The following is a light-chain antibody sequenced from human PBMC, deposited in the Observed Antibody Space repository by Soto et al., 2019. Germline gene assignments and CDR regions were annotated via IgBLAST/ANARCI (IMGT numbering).Light chain of an antibody. Sequence: EIVLTQSPGTLSLSPGERATLSCRASQSVDSTYLAWYQQRPGQAPRLLIYATSSRAAGVPDRFSGSGSGTDFTITISRLEPEDFAVYYCQQYNKWPPWTFGQGTKVEIK. V-gene: IGKV3-20*01. CDR3: QQYNKWPPWT. CDR1: QSVDSTY. CDR2: ATS. J-gene: IGKJ1*01.